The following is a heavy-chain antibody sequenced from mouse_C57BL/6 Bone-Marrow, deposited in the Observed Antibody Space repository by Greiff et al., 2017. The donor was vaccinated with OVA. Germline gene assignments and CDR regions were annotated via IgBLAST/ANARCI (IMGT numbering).Heavy chain of an antibody. Sequence: VHLVESGAELVRPGTSVKMSCKASGYTFTNYWIGWAKQRPGHGLEWIGDIYPGGGYTNYNEKFKGKATLTADKSSSTAYMQFSSLTSEDSAIYYCARGGTTVWDYWGQGTTLTVSS. CDR2: IYPGGGYT. J-gene: IGHJ2*01. D-gene: IGHD1-1*01. CDR1: GYTFTNYW. V-gene: IGHV1-63*01. CDR3: ARGGTTVWDY.